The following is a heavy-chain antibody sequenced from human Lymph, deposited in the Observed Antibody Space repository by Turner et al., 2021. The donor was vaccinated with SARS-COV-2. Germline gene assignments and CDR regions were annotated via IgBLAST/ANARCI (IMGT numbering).Heavy chain of an antibody. CDR1: GVSISSQS. Sequence: QVQLQESGPGLVRPSETLSLTCTVSGVSISSQSWSWIRQSPGRGLEWIGYFYKIGSIDYNPTLRSRVTISVDTSKNQLSLNLISMTAADTAVYYCARHQGSTSGYDHGMNVWGQGTADIVSS. V-gene: IGHV4-59*08. CDR3: ARHQGSTSGYDHGMNV. D-gene: IGHD1-1*01. J-gene: IGHJ6*02. CDR2: FYKIGSI.